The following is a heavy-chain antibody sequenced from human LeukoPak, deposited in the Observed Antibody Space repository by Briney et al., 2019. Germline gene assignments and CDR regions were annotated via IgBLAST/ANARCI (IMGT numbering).Heavy chain of an antibody. V-gene: IGHV3-30*18. D-gene: IGHD1-7*01. Sequence: GGSLRLSCAASGFTLSNYAMHWVRQAPGKGLEWVSIISFDRSNKYYAGSVKGRFTISRDNSKNTLYLQMNSLRAEDTAVYHCAKDRVVYNWNYAYYFDDWGQGTLVTVSS. CDR2: ISFDRSNK. CDR3: AKDRVVYNWNYAYYFDD. CDR1: GFTLSNYA. J-gene: IGHJ4*02.